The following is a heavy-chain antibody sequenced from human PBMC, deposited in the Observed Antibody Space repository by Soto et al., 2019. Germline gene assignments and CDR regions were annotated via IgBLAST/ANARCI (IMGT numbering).Heavy chain of an antibody. J-gene: IGHJ5*02. CDR2: IYYSGST. CDR1: GGSISSYY. V-gene: IGHV4-59*08. D-gene: IGHD3-22*01. Sequence: PSETLSLTCTVSGGSISSYYWSWIRQPPGKGLEWIGYIYYSGSTNYNPSLKSRVTISVDTSKNQFSLKLSSVTAADTAVYYCARHLDTYYYDSSGYVRHNWFDPWGQGTLVTVSS. CDR3: ARHLDTYYYDSSGYVRHNWFDP.